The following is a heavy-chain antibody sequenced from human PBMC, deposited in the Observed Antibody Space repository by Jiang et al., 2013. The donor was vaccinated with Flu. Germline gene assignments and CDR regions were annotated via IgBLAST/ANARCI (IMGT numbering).Heavy chain of an antibody. J-gene: IGHJ4*02. CDR3: ARVDYGDYVVDY. Sequence: GGSLRLSCAASGFTVSSNYMSWVRQAPGKGLEWVSVIYSGGSTYYADSVKGRFTISRDNSKNTLYLQMNSLRAEDTAVYYCARVDYGDYVVDYWGQGTLVTVSS. CDR1: GFTVSSNY. CDR2: IYSGGST. V-gene: IGHV3-53*01. D-gene: IGHD4-17*01.